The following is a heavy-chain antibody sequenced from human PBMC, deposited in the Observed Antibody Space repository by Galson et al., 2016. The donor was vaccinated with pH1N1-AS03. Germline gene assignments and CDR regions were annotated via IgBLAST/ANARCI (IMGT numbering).Heavy chain of an antibody. V-gene: IGHV3-21*01. D-gene: IGHD5-18*01. Sequence: SLRLSCAVSGFTFRDYNLNWVRQAPGKGPEWVSSIEASSTYIYYADSVKGRFTISRDNSKNSLYLQMNSLRAEDTAVYYCARDTARSFDYWGLGTLVSVPS. CDR2: IEASSTYI. CDR3: ARDTARSFDY. J-gene: IGHJ4*02. CDR1: GFTFRDYN.